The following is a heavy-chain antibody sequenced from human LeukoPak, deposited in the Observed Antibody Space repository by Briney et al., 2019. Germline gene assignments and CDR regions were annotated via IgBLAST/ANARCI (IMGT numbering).Heavy chain of an antibody. Sequence: SETLSLTCTVSGGAISSGAYHWSWIRQPAGKGLEWIGRIYTTGDTNYNPSLKSRVTISIDTSKNQFSLKLSSVTAADTAVYYCARDQTYSGSGIYTYFDYWGQGILVTVSS. CDR2: IYTTGDT. CDR3: ARDQTYSGSGIYTYFDY. V-gene: IGHV4-61*02. D-gene: IGHD3-10*01. J-gene: IGHJ4*02. CDR1: GGAISSGAYH.